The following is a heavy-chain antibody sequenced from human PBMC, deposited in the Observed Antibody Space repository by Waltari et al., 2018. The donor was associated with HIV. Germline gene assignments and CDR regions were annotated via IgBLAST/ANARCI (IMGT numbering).Heavy chain of an antibody. D-gene: IGHD6-13*01. CDR3: ARAPRGQQLVRHYFDY. V-gene: IGHV1-3*01. CDR2: INAGNGNT. CDR1: GYTFTSYA. Sequence: QVQLVQSGAEVKKPGASVKVSCKASGYTFTSYAMHWVRQAPGQRLEWMGWINAGNGNTKYSQKFQGRVTITRDTSASTAYMELSSLRSEDTAVYYCARAPRGQQLVRHYFDYWGQGTLVTVSS. J-gene: IGHJ4*02.